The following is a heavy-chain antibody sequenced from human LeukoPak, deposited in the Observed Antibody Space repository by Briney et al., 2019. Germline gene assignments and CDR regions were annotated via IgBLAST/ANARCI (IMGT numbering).Heavy chain of an antibody. CDR1: GGSISSYH. CDR3: ARQLRWEYYFDY. CDR2: IYYSGST. D-gene: IGHD4-23*01. Sequence: PSETLSLTCTVSGGSISSYHWSWIRQPPGKGLEWIGYIYYSGSTNYNPSLKSRVTISVDTSKNQLFLKLASVTAADRAVYYCARQLRWEYYFDYWGQGTLVTVSS. V-gene: IGHV4-59*08. J-gene: IGHJ4*02.